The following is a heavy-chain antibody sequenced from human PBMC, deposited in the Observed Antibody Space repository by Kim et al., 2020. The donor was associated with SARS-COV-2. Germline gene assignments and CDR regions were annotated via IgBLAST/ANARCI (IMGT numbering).Heavy chain of an antibody. Sequence: GGSLRLSCAASGFTFSSYGMHWVRQAPGKGLEWVAVISYDGSNKYYADSVKCRFTNSRDNSKNTLYLQMNSLRAEDTAVYYCAKMYRGNYYYGMDVWGQGTTVTVSS. V-gene: IGHV3-30*18. CDR1: GFTFSSYG. CDR3: AKMYRGNYYYGMDV. J-gene: IGHJ6*02. D-gene: IGHD2-8*01. CDR2: ISYDGSNK.